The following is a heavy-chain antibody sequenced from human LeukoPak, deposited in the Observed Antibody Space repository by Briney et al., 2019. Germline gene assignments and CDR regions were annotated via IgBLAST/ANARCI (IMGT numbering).Heavy chain of an antibody. Sequence: PSQTLSLTCTVSGGSISSGGYYWSWIRQHPGKGLEWIGYIYYSGSTYYNPSLKSRVTISVDTSKNQFSLKLSSVTAADTAVYYCARKTAFGSGSSPPYFDYWGQGTLVTVSS. CDR1: GGSISSGGYY. CDR3: ARKTAFGSGSSPPYFDY. V-gene: IGHV4-31*03. J-gene: IGHJ4*02. D-gene: IGHD3-10*01. CDR2: IYYSGST.